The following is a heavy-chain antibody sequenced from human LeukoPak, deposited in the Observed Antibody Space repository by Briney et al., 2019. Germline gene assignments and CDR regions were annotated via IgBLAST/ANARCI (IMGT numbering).Heavy chain of an antibody. CDR1: GFTFDDYG. Sequence: GGSLRLSCAASGFTFDDYGMSWVRQAPGKGLEWVSNINWYGGSTGYADSVKGRFTISRDNAKKSLYLQMNSLRAEDTALYYCARDWLGISRNDFDVWGQGTMVTVSS. V-gene: IGHV3-20*04. CDR2: INWYGGST. J-gene: IGHJ3*01. CDR3: ARDWLGISRNDFDV. D-gene: IGHD6-19*01.